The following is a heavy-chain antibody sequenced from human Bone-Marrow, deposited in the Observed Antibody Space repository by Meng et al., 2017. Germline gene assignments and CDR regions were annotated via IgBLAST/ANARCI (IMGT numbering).Heavy chain of an antibody. J-gene: IGHJ4*02. D-gene: IGHD3-22*01. Sequence: SETLSLTCTVSGGSISSYYWTWIRQPPGMGLEWIGYIYYSGSTNYNTSLKSRVTMSVDTSKNQFSLKLSSVTAADTAVYYCARVKHYSDSSGYYYEMDFDYWGQGTLVTVSS. CDR1: GGSISSYY. CDR3: ARVKHYSDSSGYYYEMDFDY. CDR2: IYYSGST. V-gene: IGHV4-59*01.